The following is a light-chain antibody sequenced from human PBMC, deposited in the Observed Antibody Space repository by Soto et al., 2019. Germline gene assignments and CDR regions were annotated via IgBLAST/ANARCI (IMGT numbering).Light chain of an antibody. V-gene: IGKV1-9*01. Sequence: IQLTQSPSSLSASVRDRVTITCRASQGISSSLAWYQQKPGKAPKLLLYAASTLQSGVPSRCSGSGSGTDFTLTISSLQPEDVATDYCQQLNNYPYTFGQGTKLEMK. CDR2: AAS. CDR1: QGISSS. CDR3: QQLNNYPYT. J-gene: IGKJ2*01.